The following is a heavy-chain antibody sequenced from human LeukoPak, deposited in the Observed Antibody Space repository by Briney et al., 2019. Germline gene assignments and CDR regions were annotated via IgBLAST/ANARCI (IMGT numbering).Heavy chain of an antibody. CDR1: GFTFSSYS. J-gene: IGHJ4*02. D-gene: IGHD1-26*01. Sequence: PGRSLRLSCAASGFTFSSYSMNWVRQAPGKGLEWVSSISSSSSYIYYADSVKGRFTISRDNAKNSLYLQMNSLRAEDTAVYYCARVLGYSGSYVDYWGQGTLVTVSS. CDR2: ISSSSSYI. CDR3: ARVLGYSGSYVDY. V-gene: IGHV3-21*01.